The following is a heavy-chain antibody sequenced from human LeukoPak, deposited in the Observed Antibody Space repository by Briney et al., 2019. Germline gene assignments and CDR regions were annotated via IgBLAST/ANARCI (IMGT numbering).Heavy chain of an antibody. D-gene: IGHD5-12*01. Sequence: GASVKVSCKASGGTFSSYAISWVRQAPGQGLEWMGGIIPIFGTANYAQKFQGRVTITADKSTSTAYMELSSLRSEDTAVYYCAREALGGYDYPNYYYYYYMDVWGKGTTVTISS. CDR1: GGTFSSYA. CDR3: AREALGGYDYPNYYYYYYMDV. V-gene: IGHV1-69*06. CDR2: IIPIFGTA. J-gene: IGHJ6*03.